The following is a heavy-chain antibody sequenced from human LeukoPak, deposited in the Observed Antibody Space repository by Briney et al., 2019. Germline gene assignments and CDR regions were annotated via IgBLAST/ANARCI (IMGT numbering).Heavy chain of an antibody. CDR1: GXTFSSYW. CDR2: IKSDDSST. CDR3: ARGDGGSYQGRFDY. Sequence: GGSPRLSCAASGXTFSSYWMHWVRQAPGKGLVWVSRIKSDDSSTSYADSVKGRFTISRDNAKNTLYLQMNSLRAEDTAVYYCARGDGGSYQGRFDYWGQGTLVTVSS. D-gene: IGHD1-26*01. V-gene: IGHV3-74*01. J-gene: IGHJ4*02.